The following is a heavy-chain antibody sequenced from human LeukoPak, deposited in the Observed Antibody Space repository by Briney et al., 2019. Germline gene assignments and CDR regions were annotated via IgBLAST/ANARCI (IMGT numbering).Heavy chain of an antibody. Sequence: SSVRVSCKASGGTFSSYAISWVRQAPGQGLEWMGGIIPIFGTANYAQKFQGRATITADESTSTAYMELSSLRSEDTAVYYCARMYYDFWSGPGLDIWGQGTMVTVSS. CDR2: IIPIFGTA. CDR1: GGTFSSYA. J-gene: IGHJ3*02. V-gene: IGHV1-69*01. CDR3: ARMYYDFWSGPGLDI. D-gene: IGHD3-3*01.